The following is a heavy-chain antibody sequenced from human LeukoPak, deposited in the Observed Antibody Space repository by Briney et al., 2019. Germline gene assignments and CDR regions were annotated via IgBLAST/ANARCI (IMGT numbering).Heavy chain of an antibody. V-gene: IGHV3-53*01. D-gene: IGHD2-21*02. Sequence: GGSLRLSCAASGFTVSNNYMSWVRQFPGKGPEWVSGILDNGDTNYADSVKGRFTISRDNSKNTLYLQMSSLRADDTAVYYCVRGRLFRGGFDSWGQGTLVTVS. CDR3: VRGRLFRGGFDS. J-gene: IGHJ4*02. CDR1: GFTVSNNY. CDR2: ILDNGDT.